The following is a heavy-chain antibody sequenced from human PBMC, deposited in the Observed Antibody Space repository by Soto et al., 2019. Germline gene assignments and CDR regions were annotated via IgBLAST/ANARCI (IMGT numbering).Heavy chain of an antibody. J-gene: IGHJ5*02. Sequence: QVQLVESGGGAVHPGKSLRLSCETSGFNFRSYGMHWVRQAPGKGLEWVSDITGNGYTYYTDSVKGRFTISRDNSKNTLYLQMNSLRAEDTAVYYCLGHGGNSAWGQGTLVTVAS. CDR2: ITGNGYT. CDR1: GFNFRSYG. V-gene: IGHV3-NL1*01. CDR3: LGHGGNSA. D-gene: IGHD1-26*01.